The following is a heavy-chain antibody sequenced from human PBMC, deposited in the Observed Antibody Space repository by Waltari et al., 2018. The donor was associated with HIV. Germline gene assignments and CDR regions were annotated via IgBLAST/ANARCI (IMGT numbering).Heavy chain of an antibody. Sequence: EVQLVESGGGLIQPGGSLRLSCAASGFTVSSNYMSWVRQAPGKGLEWVSVIYSGGSTYYADSVKGRFTISRDNSKNTLYLQMNSLRADDTAVYYCAEVPVGDRHGAFDIWGQGTMVTVSS. CDR2: IYSGGST. CDR1: GFTVSSNY. CDR3: AEVPVGDRHGAFDI. V-gene: IGHV3-53*01. J-gene: IGHJ3*02. D-gene: IGHD3-10*01.